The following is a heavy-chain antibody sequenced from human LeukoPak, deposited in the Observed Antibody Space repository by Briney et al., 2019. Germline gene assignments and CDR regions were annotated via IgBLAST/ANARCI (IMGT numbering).Heavy chain of an antibody. CDR3: AKDLYGSYAMDV. CDR2: IGGSGGGT. V-gene: IGHV3-23*01. CDR1: GFTFSNYA. J-gene: IGHJ6*02. Sequence: GGSLRLSCAASGFTFSNYAMSWVRQAPGKWLEWVSDIGGSGGGTYYADSVKGRFTISRDSFKNTLYLQMNSLTPEDTALYYCAKDLYGSYAMDVWGQGTTVTVSS. D-gene: IGHD4-17*01.